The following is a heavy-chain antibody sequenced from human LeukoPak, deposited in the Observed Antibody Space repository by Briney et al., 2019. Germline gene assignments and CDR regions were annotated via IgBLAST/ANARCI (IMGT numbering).Heavy chain of an antibody. CDR3: AREYSSSWYTLPYFDY. V-gene: IGHV3-33*01. Sequence: PGRSLRLSCAASGFTFSSYGMHWVRQAPGKGLGWVAVIWYDGSNKYYADSVKGRFTISRDNSKNTLYLQMNSLRAEDTAVYYCAREYSSSWYTLPYFDYWGQGTLVTVSS. D-gene: IGHD6-13*01. CDR1: GFTFSSYG. J-gene: IGHJ4*02. CDR2: IWYDGSNK.